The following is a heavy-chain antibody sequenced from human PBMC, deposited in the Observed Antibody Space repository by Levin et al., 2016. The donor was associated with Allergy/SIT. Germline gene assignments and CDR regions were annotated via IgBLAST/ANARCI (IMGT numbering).Heavy chain of an antibody. CDR2: IIPIFGTA. Sequence: WVRQAPGQGLEWMGGIIPIFGTANYAQKFQGRVTITADESTSTAYMELSSLRSEDTAVYYCARGRNYDYVWGSYPFDYWGQGTLVTVSS. CDR3: ARGRNYDYVWGSYPFDY. J-gene: IGHJ4*02. V-gene: IGHV1-69*01. D-gene: IGHD3-16*01.